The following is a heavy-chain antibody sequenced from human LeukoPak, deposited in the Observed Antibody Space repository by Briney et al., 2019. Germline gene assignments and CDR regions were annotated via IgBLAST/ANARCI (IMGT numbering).Heavy chain of an antibody. V-gene: IGHV4-61*01. CDR1: GGSVSSGSYY. D-gene: IGHD4-23*01. Sequence: SETLSLTCTVSGGSVSSGSYYSSWIRQPPWRGLEWIAYIHYIGSAAYNPSLKSRVTISTDMSTNQFSLKMTSVTAADTAVYFCARDMGAPDYGSYSVDYWGQGTLVTVSS. CDR2: IHYIGSA. J-gene: IGHJ4*02. CDR3: ARDMGAPDYGSYSVDY.